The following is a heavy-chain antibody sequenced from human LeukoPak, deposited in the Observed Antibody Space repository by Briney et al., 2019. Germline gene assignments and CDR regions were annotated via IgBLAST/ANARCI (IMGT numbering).Heavy chain of an antibody. V-gene: IGHV4-31*03. J-gene: IGHJ5*02. CDR2: IFYSGST. CDR1: GGSISSGGYY. Sequence: SETLSLTCTVSGGSISSGGYYWSWIRQHPGKGLEWIGYIFYSGSTNYNPSLKSRVTISVDTSKDQFSLKLSSVTAADTAVYYCARSLISYYDFWSGSNWFDPWGQGTLVTVSS. CDR3: ARSLISYYDFWSGSNWFDP. D-gene: IGHD3-3*01.